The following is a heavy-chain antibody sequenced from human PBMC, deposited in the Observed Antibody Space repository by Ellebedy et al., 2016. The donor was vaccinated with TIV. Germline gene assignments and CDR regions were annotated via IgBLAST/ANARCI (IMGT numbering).Heavy chain of an antibody. CDR1: GVSISSSDFY. V-gene: IGHV4-39*01. CDR3: ARNPPTYNWVDS. J-gene: IGHJ5*01. Sequence: SETLSLTCTVSGVSISSSDFYWGWIRQPPGKGLEWIGNIYYSGDTDYNPSLKSRVTMSVDTSKNQFSLNLRSVTAADTAVYYCARNPPTYNWVDSWGQGILVTVSS. CDR2: IYYSGDT.